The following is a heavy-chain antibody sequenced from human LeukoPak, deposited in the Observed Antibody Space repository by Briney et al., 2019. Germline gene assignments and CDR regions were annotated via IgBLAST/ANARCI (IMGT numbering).Heavy chain of an antibody. Sequence: SETLSLTCTVSGDSINSGDYYWSWVRQPPGKGLEWIGYTSSSGNTDYNQSPKSRLTMSVDTSKNQFSLKLTSVTAADTAVYYCARGGPNSSGYAGDGFDIWGQGTMVTVSS. CDR3: ARGGPNSSGYAGDGFDI. CDR1: GDSINSGDYY. D-gene: IGHD3-22*01. J-gene: IGHJ3*02. V-gene: IGHV4-30-4*01. CDR2: TSSSGNT.